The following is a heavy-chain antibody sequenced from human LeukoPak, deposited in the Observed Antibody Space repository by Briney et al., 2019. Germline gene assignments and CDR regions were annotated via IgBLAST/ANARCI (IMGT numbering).Heavy chain of an antibody. Sequence: PGGSLRLSCAASGFTFNAYAMYWVRQAPGKGLECVSLISGDGGSTYYADSVKGRFTISRDNSKNTLYLQTNSLRTEDTALYYCAKEQSASGSVDYWGQGTLVSVSS. CDR1: GFTFNAYA. CDR2: ISGDGGST. CDR3: AKEQSASGSVDY. D-gene: IGHD1-26*01. J-gene: IGHJ4*02. V-gene: IGHV3-43*02.